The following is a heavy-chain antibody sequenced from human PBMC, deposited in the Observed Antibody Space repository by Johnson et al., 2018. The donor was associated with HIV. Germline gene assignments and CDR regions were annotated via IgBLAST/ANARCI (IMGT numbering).Heavy chain of an antibody. CDR2: ISGSGGST. CDR1: GFSFSDYY. CDR3: AKDRQWGPRDAFDI. J-gene: IGHJ3*02. D-gene: IGHD6-19*01. V-gene: IGHV3-23*04. Sequence: VQLVESGGGLVQPGGSLRVSCAASGFSFSDYYMSWIRQAPGKGLEWVSAISGSGGSTYYADSVKGRFTISRDNSKNTLYLQMNSLRAEDTAVYYCAKDRQWGPRDAFDIWGQGTMVTVSS.